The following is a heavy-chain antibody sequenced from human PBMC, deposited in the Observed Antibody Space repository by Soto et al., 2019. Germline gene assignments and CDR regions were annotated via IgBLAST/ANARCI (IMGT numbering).Heavy chain of an antibody. D-gene: IGHD1-26*01. CDR2: MNPDNGNT. J-gene: IGHJ4*02. Sequence: QVQLVQSGAEVKKPGASVKVSCKASGYTFTDYDVNWVRQAPGQGLEWMGWMNPDNGNTGYAQKFQGRITMTRNNSIRTAYMDLSSLRPDETAVYYGASGPGEGEGATYSWGQGTLVTVSS. CDR3: ASGPGEGEGATYS. V-gene: IGHV1-8*01. CDR1: GYTFTDYD.